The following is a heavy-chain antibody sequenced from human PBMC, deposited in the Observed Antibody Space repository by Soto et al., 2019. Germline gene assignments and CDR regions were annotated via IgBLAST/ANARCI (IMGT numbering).Heavy chain of an antibody. J-gene: IGHJ4*02. CDR3: ARRGPGTYFDY. D-gene: IGHD6-13*01. CDR2: ISGSGDST. CDR1: GFTFSSYA. V-gene: IGHV3-23*01. Sequence: EVQLLDSGGGLVQPGGSLRLSCAASGFTFSSYAMNWVRQAPGKGLEWVSVISGSGDSTYYADSVKGRFTISRDNSKNTLYLQMNSLIADDTAVYYCARRGPGTYFDYCGQGTLVTVSS.